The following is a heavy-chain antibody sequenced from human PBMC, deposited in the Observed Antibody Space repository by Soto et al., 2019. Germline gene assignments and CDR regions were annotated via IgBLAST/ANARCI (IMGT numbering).Heavy chain of an antibody. CDR3: ARGDSTGSPTGWFDP. CDR1: GYTFTRYS. Sequence: ASVKVSCKASGYTFTRYSINWVRQAPGQGLEWVGWISNYNGDTKYAQKFQGRVTLTTDTSTTTTYMDLRSLTSDDTAVYFCARGDSTGSPTGWFDPWGQGTLVTVSS. J-gene: IGHJ5*02. D-gene: IGHD6-19*01. CDR2: ISNYNGDT. V-gene: IGHV1-18*04.